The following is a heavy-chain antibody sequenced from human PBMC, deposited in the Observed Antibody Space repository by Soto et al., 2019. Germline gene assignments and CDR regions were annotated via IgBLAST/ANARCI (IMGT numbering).Heavy chain of an antibody. CDR1: GYRFYSYW. D-gene: IGHD2-8*01. Sequence: GESLKISCVGSGYRFYSYWIAWVRQLPGRGLEWMGIIYPDDSDTRYSPSFEGQVTISADKSVNTAYLEWSNLKASDSAIYYCERHCRSAGSYLMGFNYWRHGARVTVSS. J-gene: IGHJ5*01. CDR3: ERHCRSAGSYLMGFNY. CDR2: IYPDDSDT. V-gene: IGHV5-51*01.